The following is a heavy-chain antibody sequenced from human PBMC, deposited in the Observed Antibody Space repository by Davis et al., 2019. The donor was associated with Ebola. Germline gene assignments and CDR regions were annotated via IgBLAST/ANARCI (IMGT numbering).Heavy chain of an antibody. J-gene: IGHJ4*02. CDR1: GFTFRTYA. Sequence: GGSLRLSCVASGFTFRTYAMNWVRQAPGKGLEWVSAVSGSGTTTAYADSVKGRFTISRDNSNNTLYLQMNSLRVEDTARYYCAKASWGPAARPLLDSWGQGTPVAVSS. CDR2: VSGSGTTT. V-gene: IGHV3-23*01. CDR3: AKASWGPAARPLLDS. D-gene: IGHD2-2*02.